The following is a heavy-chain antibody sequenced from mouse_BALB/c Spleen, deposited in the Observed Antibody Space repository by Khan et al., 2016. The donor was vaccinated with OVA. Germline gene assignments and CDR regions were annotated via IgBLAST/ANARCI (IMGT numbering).Heavy chain of an antibody. J-gene: IGHJ3*01. CDR2: IYSDGYYT. V-gene: IGHV5-6*01. Sequence: EVELVESGGDLVKPGGSLRLSCAASGFTFSAYGMSWVRQTPDKRLEWVATIYSDGYYTYYPETVQGRFTIPTNNPHHPPYPQTSSPTPDDTAIYCCASHLTGSVAYWGQGTLVTVSA. CDR3: ASHLTGSVAY. D-gene: IGHD4-1*01. CDR1: GFTFSAYG.